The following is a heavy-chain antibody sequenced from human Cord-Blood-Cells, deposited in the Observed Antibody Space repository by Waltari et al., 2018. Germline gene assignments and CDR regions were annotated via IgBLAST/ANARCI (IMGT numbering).Heavy chain of an antibody. J-gene: IGHJ2*01. CDR3: AKDISIAAAYWYFDL. CDR2: ISWNSGSI. Sequence: EVQLVESGGGLVQPGRSLSLSCAASGFTFDDYAMHWVRPAPGKGLAWVSGISWNSGSIGYADSLKGRFTISRDNAKNSLYLPRNSLRAEDTALYYCAKDISIAAAYWYFDLLGRGTLVTVSS. V-gene: IGHV3-9*01. CDR1: GFTFDDYA. D-gene: IGHD6-13*01.